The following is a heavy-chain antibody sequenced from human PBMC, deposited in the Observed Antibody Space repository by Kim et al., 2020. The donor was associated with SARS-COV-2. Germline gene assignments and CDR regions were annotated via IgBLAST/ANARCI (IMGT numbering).Heavy chain of an antibody. CDR2: ISYDGSNK. J-gene: IGHJ4*02. V-gene: IGHV3-30-3*01. D-gene: IGHD3-10*01. CDR3: ASYDGKHSPPHFDY. CDR1: GFTFSSYA. Sequence: GGSLRLSCAASGFTFSSYAMHWVRQAPGKGLEWVAVISYDGSNKYYADSVKGRFTISRDNSKNTLDLQMNSLRAEDTAVYYFASYDGKHSPPHFDYSCQG.